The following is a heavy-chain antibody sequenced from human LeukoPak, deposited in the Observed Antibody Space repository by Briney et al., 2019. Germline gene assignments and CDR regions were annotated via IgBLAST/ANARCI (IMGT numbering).Heavy chain of an antibody. CDR2: MNPNSGNT. CDR3: ARVSCSSTSCPASEFGFDP. V-gene: IGHV1-8*01. CDR1: GYTFTSYD. J-gene: IGHJ5*02. D-gene: IGHD2-2*01. Sequence: ASVKVSCKASGYTFTSYDINWVRQATGQGLEWMGWMNPNSGNTGYAQKFQGRVTMTRNTSISTAYMELSSLRAEDTAVYYCARVSCSSTSCPASEFGFDPWGQGTLVTVSS.